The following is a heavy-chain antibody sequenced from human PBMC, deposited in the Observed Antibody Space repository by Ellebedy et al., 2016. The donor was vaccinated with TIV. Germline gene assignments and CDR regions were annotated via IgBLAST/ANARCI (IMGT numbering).Heavy chain of an antibody. Sequence: SETLSLXXTVSGGSISSSSYYWGWIRQPPGKGLEWIGEIYHSGSTNYNPSLKSRVTISVDTSKNQFSLKLSSVTAADTAVYYCARVRSYYDSSGYPIDYWGQGTLVTVSS. CDR2: IYHSGST. CDR3: ARVRSYYDSSGYPIDY. J-gene: IGHJ4*02. CDR1: GGSISSSSYY. D-gene: IGHD3-22*01. V-gene: IGHV4-39*07.